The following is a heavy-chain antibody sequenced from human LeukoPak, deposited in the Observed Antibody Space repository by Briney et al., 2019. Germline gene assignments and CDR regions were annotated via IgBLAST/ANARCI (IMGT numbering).Heavy chain of an antibody. V-gene: IGHV1-24*01. Sequence: ASVKVSCKVSVYTLTELSMHWVRQAPGKGLEWMGGFDPEDGETIYAQKFQGRVTMTEDTSTDTAYMELSSLRSEDTAVYYCATDRGYSYGDDAFDIWGQGTMVTVSS. CDR2: FDPEDGET. J-gene: IGHJ3*02. CDR1: VYTLTELS. D-gene: IGHD5-18*01. CDR3: ATDRGYSYGDDAFDI.